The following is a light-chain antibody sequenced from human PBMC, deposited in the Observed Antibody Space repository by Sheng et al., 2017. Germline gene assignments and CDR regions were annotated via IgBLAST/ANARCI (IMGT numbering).Light chain of an antibody. V-gene: IGLV2-14*03. CDR3: SSFTTSSIPYV. CDR2: DVS. CDR1: SSDVGGYNY. J-gene: IGLJ1*01. Sequence: QSVLTQPPSVSGAPGQRVTISCTGTSSDVGGYNYVSWYQQHPGKAPKLMIYDVSNRPSGVSNRFSGSKSGNTASLTISGLQAEDEADYYCSSFTTSSIPYVFGTGTKVTVL.